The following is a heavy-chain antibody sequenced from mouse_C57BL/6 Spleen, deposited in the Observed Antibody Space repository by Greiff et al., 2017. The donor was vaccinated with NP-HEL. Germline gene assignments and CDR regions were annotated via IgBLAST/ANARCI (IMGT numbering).Heavy chain of an antibody. J-gene: IGHJ2*01. CDR3: TREEDYGSSYGYFDY. CDR2: ISSGGDYI. CDR1: GFTFSSYA. D-gene: IGHD1-1*01. V-gene: IGHV5-9-1*02. Sequence: EVQLVESGEGLVKPGGSLKLSCAASGFTFSSYAMSWVRQTPEKRLEWVAYISSGGDYIYYAETVKGRFTISRDNARNTLYLQMSSLKSEDTAMYYCTREEDYGSSYGYFDYWGQGTTLTVSS.